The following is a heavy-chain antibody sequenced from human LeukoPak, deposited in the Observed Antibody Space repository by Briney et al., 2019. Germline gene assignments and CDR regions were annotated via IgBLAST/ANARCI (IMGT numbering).Heavy chain of an antibody. J-gene: IGHJ4*02. V-gene: IGHV2-5*02. CDR2: IYWDDNE. D-gene: IGHD2/OR15-2a*01. CDR3: VHRPRSGSIFQF. CDR1: GFSLSTNGMG. Sequence: SGPTLVKPTQTLTLTCTLSGFSLSTNGMGVGWIRQPPGKALEWLALIYWDDNERYSPSLQRRLTITKDTPKNQVVLTMTNMDPVDTATYFCVHRPRSGSIFQFWGQGILVTVSS.